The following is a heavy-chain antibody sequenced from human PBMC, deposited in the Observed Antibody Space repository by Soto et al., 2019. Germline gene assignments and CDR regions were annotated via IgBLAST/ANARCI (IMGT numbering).Heavy chain of an antibody. Sequence: EVQLLESGGGLVQPGGSLRLSCAASGFTFSRHAMNWVRQAPGKGLEWVSVISGSGDPIFYADSVKGRFTISRDNSKSTLYLQMNSLRAEDTAVYYCAKDHGVVGGSVRAFDVWGQGTMVTVSS. CDR3: AKDHGVVGGSVRAFDV. J-gene: IGHJ3*01. D-gene: IGHD1-26*01. V-gene: IGHV3-23*01. CDR2: ISGSGDPI. CDR1: GFTFSRHA.